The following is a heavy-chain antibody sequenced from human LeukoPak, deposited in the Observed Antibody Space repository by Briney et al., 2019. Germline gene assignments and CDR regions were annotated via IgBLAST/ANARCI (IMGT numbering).Heavy chain of an antibody. CDR3: AKRHRPTVTEYYFDY. D-gene: IGHD4-11*01. CDR2: ISGGGGST. CDR1: GFTFSSYA. J-gene: IGHJ4*02. Sequence: PGGSLRLSCAASGFTFSSYAMSWVRQAPGKGLEWVSAISGGGGSTYYADSVKGRFTISRDNSKNTLYLQMNSLRAEDTAVYYCAKRHRPTVTEYYFDYWGQGTLVTVSS. V-gene: IGHV3-23*01.